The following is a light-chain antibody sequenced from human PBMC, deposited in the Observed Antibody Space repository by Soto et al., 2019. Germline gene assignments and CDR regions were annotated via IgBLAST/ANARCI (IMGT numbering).Light chain of an antibody. Sequence: QSALTQPRSVSGSPGQSVAISCTGSISDVGGSDYVSWYQQHPGKAPRLIIYDVNKRPSGVPDRFSGSKSGNTASLIISGLQAEDEADYYCCSCAGSPPFGGGTKLTVL. CDR1: ISDVGGSDY. V-gene: IGLV2-11*01. CDR3: CSCAGSPP. J-gene: IGLJ2*01. CDR2: DVN.